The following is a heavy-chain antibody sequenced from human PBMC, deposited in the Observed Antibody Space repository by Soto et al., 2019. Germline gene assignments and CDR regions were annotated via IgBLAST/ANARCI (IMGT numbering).Heavy chain of an antibody. J-gene: IGHJ4*02. CDR3: LKDSPIGSAFSGHDDIDS. CDR1: GGTFSNHI. D-gene: IGHD5-12*01. Sequence: SVKVSCKASGGTFSNHIITWVRQAPGQGPEWMGRIIPMLDITNYAQKFQGRVTITADKSTTTAYMEVSSLRPEDTALFYCLKDSPIGSAFSGHDDIDSWGQGTLVTVSS. V-gene: IGHV1-69*04. CDR2: IIPMLDIT.